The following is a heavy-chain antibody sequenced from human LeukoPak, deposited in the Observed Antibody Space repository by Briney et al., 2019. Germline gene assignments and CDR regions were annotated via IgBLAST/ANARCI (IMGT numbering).Heavy chain of an antibody. CDR1: GYTFTGYY. J-gene: IGHJ4*02. CDR3: ARGLGNDGIFDY. CDR2: INPNSGGT. Sequence: ASVKVFCKASGYTFTGYYMHWVRQAPGQGLEWMGWINPNSGGTNYAQKFQGRVTITRNTSISTAYMELSSLRSEDTAVYYCARGLGNDGIFDYWGQGTLVTVSS. V-gene: IGHV1-2*02. D-gene: IGHD1-1*01.